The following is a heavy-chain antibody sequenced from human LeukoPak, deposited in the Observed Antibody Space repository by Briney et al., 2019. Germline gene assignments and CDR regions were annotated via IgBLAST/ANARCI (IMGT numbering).Heavy chain of an antibody. V-gene: IGHV1-2*02. CDR3: ARDYMWAGRWLQSDY. D-gene: IGHD5-24*01. CDR1: GYTFTGYY. CDR2: INPNSGGT. J-gene: IGHJ4*02. Sequence: ASVKVSCKASGYTFTGYYMHWVRQAPGQGLEWMGWINPNSGGTNYAQKFQGRVTMTRDTSISTAYMELSRLRSDDTAVYYCARDYMWAGRWLQSDYWGQGTLATVSS.